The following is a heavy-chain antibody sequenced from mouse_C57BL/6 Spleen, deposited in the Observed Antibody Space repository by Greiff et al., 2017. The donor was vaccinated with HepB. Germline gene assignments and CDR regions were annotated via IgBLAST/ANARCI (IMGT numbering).Heavy chain of an antibody. Sequence: VQLQQSGAELVRPGASVTLSCKASGYTFTDYEMHWVKQTPVHGLEWIGAIDPETGGTAYNQKFKGKAILTADKSSSTAYMELRSLTSEDSAVYYCTRQELLRPFAYWGQGTLVTVSA. CDR2: IDPETGGT. J-gene: IGHJ3*01. D-gene: IGHD1-2*01. CDR3: TRQELLRPFAY. CDR1: GYTFTDYE. V-gene: IGHV1-15*01.